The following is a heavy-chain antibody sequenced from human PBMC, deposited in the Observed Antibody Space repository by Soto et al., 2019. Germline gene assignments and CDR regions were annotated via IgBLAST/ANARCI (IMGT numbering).Heavy chain of an antibody. Sequence: HPGGSLRLSCAASGFTFDDYAMHWVRQAPGKGLEWVSGISWNSGSIGYADSVKGRFTISRDNAKNSLYLQMNSLRAEDTALYYCAKGGSGSYYGLVDYWGQGTLVTVSS. CDR1: GFTFDDYA. CDR3: AKGGSGSYYGLVDY. D-gene: IGHD3-10*01. J-gene: IGHJ4*02. V-gene: IGHV3-9*01. CDR2: ISWNSGSI.